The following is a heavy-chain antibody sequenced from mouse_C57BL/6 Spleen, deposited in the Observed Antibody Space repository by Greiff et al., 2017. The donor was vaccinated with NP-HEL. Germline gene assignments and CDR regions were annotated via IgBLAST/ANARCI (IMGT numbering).Heavy chain of an antibody. CDR2: IHPTSGST. CDR1: GYTFTSYW. CDR3: ARGDGYYGGFAY. V-gene: IGHV1-64*01. D-gene: IGHD2-3*01. Sequence: QVQLKQPGAELVKPGASVKLSCKASGYTFTSYWMHWVQQRPGQGLEWIGMIHPTSGSTTYNEKFKSKATLTVDKSSSTAYMQLSSLTSEDSAVYYCARGDGYYGGFAYWGQGTLVTVSA. J-gene: IGHJ3*01.